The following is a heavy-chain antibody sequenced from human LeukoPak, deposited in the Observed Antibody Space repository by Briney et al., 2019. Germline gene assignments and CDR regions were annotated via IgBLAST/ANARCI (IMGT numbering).Heavy chain of an antibody. CDR1: GGSISSYY. CDR3: ARDRKSHDFWSGYYNDGFDY. J-gene: IGHJ4*02. CDR2: IYYSGST. Sequence: PSETLSLTCTVSGGSISSYYWSWIRQPPGKGLEWIGYIYYSGSTNYNPSLKSRVTISVDKSKNQFSLKLSSVTAADTAVYYCARDRKSHDFWSGYYNDGFDYWGQGTLVTVSS. V-gene: IGHV4-59*12. D-gene: IGHD3-3*01.